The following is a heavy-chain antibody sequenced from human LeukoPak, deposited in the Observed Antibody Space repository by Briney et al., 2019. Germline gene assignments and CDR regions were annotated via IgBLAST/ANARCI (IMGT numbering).Heavy chain of an antibody. J-gene: IGHJ4*02. CDR1: GYTFTGYY. CDR2: INPNSGGT. V-gene: IGHV1-2*02. CDR3: ARWAVPGIFGVAAKGSFDY. Sequence: SVKLSCKASGYTFTGYYMHWVRQAPGQGLGWMGWINPNSGGTNYAQKFQGRVTMTRDTSISTAYMELSRLRSDDTAVYYCARWAVPGIFGVAAKGSFDYWGQGTLVTVSS. D-gene: IGHD3-3*01.